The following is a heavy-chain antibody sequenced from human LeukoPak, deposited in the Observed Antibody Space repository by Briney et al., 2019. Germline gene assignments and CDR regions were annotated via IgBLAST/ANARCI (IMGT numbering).Heavy chain of an antibody. CDR3: AKARFWSGYYYSN. CDR1: GFTFSSYA. J-gene: IGHJ4*02. CDR2: IRGSGVTT. Sequence: GGSLRLSCAASGFTFSSYAMNWVRQAPGKGLEWVSVIRGSGVTTYYADSVKGRFTISRDNSNNTLYLQMNSLRAEDTAVYYCAKARFWSGYYYSNWGQGTLVTVSS. V-gene: IGHV3-23*01. D-gene: IGHD3-3*01.